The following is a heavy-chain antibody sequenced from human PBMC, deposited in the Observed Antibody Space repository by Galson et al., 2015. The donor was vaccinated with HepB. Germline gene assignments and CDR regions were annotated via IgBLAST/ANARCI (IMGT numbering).Heavy chain of an antibody. Sequence: SLRLSCAASGFTFSDAWMNWVRQVPGKGLEWVGRIRSKGDDETTDYAAPVKGRFTISRDDSKNTLYLQMTSLRTEDTAIYYCTSDIYDSQPFYNVWTGTYHYYGMDVWGQGTTVTVSS. CDR3: TSDIYDSQPFYNVWTGTYHYYGMDV. J-gene: IGHJ6*02. CDR2: IRSKGDDETT. CDR1: GFTFSDAW. V-gene: IGHV3-15*01. D-gene: IGHD3/OR15-3a*01.